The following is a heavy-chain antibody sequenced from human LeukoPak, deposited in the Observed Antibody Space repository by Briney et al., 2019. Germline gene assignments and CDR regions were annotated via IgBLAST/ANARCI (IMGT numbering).Heavy chain of an antibody. D-gene: IGHD3-16*01. CDR3: AKGLRTGVGPYMGYHYYMDV. J-gene: IGHJ6*03. CDR1: GFTFSSYA. CDR2: ISDNGAGT. V-gene: IGHV3-23*01. Sequence: GGSLRLSCAASGFTFSSYAMSWVRQAPGKGLKWVSTISDNGAGTYDADSVKGRFTISRDNSYNTVSLQMNSLRDEDTGVYYCAKGLRTGVGPYMGYHYYMDVWGKGATVTVSS.